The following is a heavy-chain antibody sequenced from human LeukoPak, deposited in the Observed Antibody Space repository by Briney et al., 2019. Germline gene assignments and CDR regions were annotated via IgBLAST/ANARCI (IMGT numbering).Heavy chain of an antibody. CDR2: IYYSGST. CDR1: GGSISSGDYY. V-gene: IGHV4-30-4*08. CDR3: ARDPNYYDSSGYYPGAFDI. J-gene: IGHJ3*02. Sequence: SQTLSLTCTVSGGSISSGDYYWSWIRQPPGKGLEWIGYIYYSGSTYYNPSLKSRVTISVDTSKNQFSLKLSSVTAADTAVYYCARDPNYYDSSGYYPGAFDIWGQGTMVTVSS. D-gene: IGHD3-22*01.